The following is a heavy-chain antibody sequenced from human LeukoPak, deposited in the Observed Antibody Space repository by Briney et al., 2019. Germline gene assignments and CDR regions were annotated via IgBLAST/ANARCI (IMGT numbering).Heavy chain of an antibody. D-gene: IGHD3-22*01. CDR2: IYHSGST. CDR1: GYSISSGYY. Sequence: SETLSLTCTVSGYSISSGYYWGWIRQPPGKGLEWIGSIYHSGSTYYNPSLKSRVTISVDTPKNQFSLKLSSVTAADTAVYYCARVPYYYDGIDYWGQGTLVTVSS. V-gene: IGHV4-38-2*02. J-gene: IGHJ4*02. CDR3: ARVPYYYDGIDY.